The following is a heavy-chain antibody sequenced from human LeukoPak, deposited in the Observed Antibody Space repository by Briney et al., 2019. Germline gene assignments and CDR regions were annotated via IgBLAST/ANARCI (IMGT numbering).Heavy chain of an antibody. J-gene: IGHJ5*02. V-gene: IGHV1-2*02. CDR1: GFPFNDYY. CDR2: IDPYSGGT. CDR3: ARGNYYGSGPLFGA. Sequence: ASVKVSCKASGFPFNDYYLHWVRRAPGQGLEWMGWIDPYSGGTNYAQKFQGRVTMTRDTSISTAYMELSSLRSGDTGEYYCARGNYYGSGPLFGAWGQGTLVTVSS. D-gene: IGHD3-10*01.